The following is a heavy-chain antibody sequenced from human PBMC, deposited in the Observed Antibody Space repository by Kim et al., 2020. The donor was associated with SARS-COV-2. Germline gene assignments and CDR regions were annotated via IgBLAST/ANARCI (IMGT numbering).Heavy chain of an antibody. Sequence: SETLSLTCTVSGGSISSSSYYWGWIRQPPGKGLEWIGSIYYSGSTYYNPSLKSRITISVDTSKNQFSLKLSSVTAADTAVYYCAWTVPPRDWLATSDSYYFDYWGQEALGTGSA. CDR2: IYYSGST. CDR3: AWTVPPRDWLATSDSYYFDY. V-gene: IGHV4-39*01. D-gene: IGHD3-9*01. J-gene: IGHJ4*02. CDR1: GGSISSSSYY.